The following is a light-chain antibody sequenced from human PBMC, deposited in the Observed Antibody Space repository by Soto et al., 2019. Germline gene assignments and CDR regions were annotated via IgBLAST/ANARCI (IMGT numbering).Light chain of an antibody. Sequence: EIVMQKSLATLSVSPGARAPLSGRASQTVSSNLGWYQQKPGQAPRLLIYGASTRATGIPARFSGSGSGTEFTLTISSLQSEDFAVYYCQQYNNWPITFGQGTRLEIK. CDR3: QQYNNWPIT. J-gene: IGKJ5*01. CDR1: QTVSSN. V-gene: IGKV3-15*01. CDR2: GAS.